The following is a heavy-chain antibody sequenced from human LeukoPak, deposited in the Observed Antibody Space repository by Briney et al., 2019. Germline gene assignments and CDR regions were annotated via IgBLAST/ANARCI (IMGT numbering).Heavy chain of an antibody. V-gene: IGHV1-69*05. CDR1: GGTFSSYA. D-gene: IGHD2-2*02. CDR3: ARSQNIVVVPAAISGHYYYYMDV. J-gene: IGHJ6*03. Sequence: ASVKVSCKASGGTFSSYAISWVRQAPGQGLEWMGGIIPIFGTANYAQKFQGRVTITTDESTSTAYMELSSLRSEDTAVYYCARSQNIVVVPAAISGHYYYYMDVWGKGTTVTVSS. CDR2: IIPIFGTA.